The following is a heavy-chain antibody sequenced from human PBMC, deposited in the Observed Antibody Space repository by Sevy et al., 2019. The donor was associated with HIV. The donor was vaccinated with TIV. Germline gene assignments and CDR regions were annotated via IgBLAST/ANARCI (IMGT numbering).Heavy chain of an antibody. J-gene: IGHJ4*02. CDR3: ARGRGHDSSAYYFDY. Sequence: GGSLRLSCAASGFTFSSYSMNWVRQAPGKGLEWVSSISSSSSYIYYADSVKGRFTISRDNAKNSLYLQMNSLRAEDTAVYYCARGRGHDSSAYYFDYWGQGTLVTVSS. D-gene: IGHD3-22*01. CDR1: GFTFSSYS. V-gene: IGHV3-21*01. CDR2: ISSSSSYI.